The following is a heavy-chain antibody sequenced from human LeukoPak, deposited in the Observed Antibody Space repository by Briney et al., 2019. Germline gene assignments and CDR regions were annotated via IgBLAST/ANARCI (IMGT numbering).Heavy chain of an antibody. D-gene: IGHD6-13*01. CDR2: IKQDGSEK. J-gene: IGHJ4*02. Sequence: QTGGSLRLSCAASGFTFSSYWMSWVRQAPGKGLEWVANIKQDGSEKYYVDSVKGRFTISRDNAKNSMSLQMNSLRAEDTAVYYCTREGILAGVDYWGQGTLVTVSS. V-gene: IGHV3-7*01. CDR3: TREGILAGVDY. CDR1: GFTFSSYW.